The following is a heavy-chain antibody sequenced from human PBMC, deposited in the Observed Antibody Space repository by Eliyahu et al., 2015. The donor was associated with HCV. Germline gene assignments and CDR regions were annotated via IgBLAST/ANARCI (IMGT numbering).Heavy chain of an antibody. Sequence: EVQLLESGGGLVQPGGSLRLSCAVXXFXFSIXGMTWVRQXPGKGLEXVSVISXVGISTYYADSVKGRFTISRDNSKNTLYLQMNSLRAEDTAVYYCAKHHPSGTFDQCDYWGQGTLVTVSS. CDR1: XFXFSIXG. D-gene: IGHD1-1*01. V-gene: IGHV3-23*01. CDR3: AKHHPSGTFDQCDY. CDR2: ISXVGIST. J-gene: IGHJ4*02.